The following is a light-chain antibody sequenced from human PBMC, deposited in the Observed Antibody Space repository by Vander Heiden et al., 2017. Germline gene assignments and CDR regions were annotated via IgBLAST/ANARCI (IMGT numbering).Light chain of an antibody. CDR3: RQGEHWPHT. CDR1: QSLVHSDGKNH. Sequence: DVVLTQSPLPLPVTLGQPASIPCMSSQSLVHSDGKNHLTWFQQRPGQSPMRLIYQISNRDSGVPDRFRGSGSGTYFTLGLSRVEAEDIGVYYCRQGEHWPHTFGQGTKLEIE. J-gene: IGKJ2*01. V-gene: IGKV2-30*02. CDR2: QIS.